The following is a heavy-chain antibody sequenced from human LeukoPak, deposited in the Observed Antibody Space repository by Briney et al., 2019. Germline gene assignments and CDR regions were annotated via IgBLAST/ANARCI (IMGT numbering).Heavy chain of an antibody. Sequence: GGSLRLSCAVSGFTFSSYAMHWVRQAPGKGLEWVAVISYDGSNKYYADSVKGRFTISRDNSKNTLYLQMNSLRAEDTAVYYCARAPYDFPLNYWGQGTLVTVSS. CDR2: ISYDGSNK. CDR1: GFTFSSYA. CDR3: ARAPYDFPLNY. J-gene: IGHJ4*02. D-gene: IGHD3-3*01. V-gene: IGHV3-30-3*01.